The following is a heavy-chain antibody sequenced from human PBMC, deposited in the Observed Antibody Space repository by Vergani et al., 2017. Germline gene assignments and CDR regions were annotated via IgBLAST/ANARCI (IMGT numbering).Heavy chain of an antibody. V-gene: IGHV4-59*02. CDR1: GDSVKRFY. CDR3: ARARIVCASNSSNTRCYEATFDY. D-gene: IGHD2-2*01. Sequence: QVQLQESGPRLAKPSETLSLTCTVSGDSVKRFYWSWIRQAPGKGLEWIVYIFSNGNINYNASLKSRVTISVDTSKNRFSLRLTSLTAADTAMYYCARARIVCASNSSNTRCYEATFDYWGQGILVSVSS. J-gene: IGHJ4*02. CDR2: IFSNGNI.